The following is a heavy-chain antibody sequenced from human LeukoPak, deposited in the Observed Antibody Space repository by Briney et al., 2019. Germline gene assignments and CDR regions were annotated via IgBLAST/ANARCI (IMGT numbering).Heavy chain of an antibody. D-gene: IGHD1-26*01. V-gene: IGHV3-11*01. J-gene: IGHJ4*02. CDR3: ARGYSGSYLLPADY. CDR2: ISSSGSTI. Sequence: SGGSLRLSCAASGFAFSDYYMSWIRQAPGKGLEWVSYISSSGSTIYYADSVKGRFTISRDNAKNSLYLQMNSLRAEDTAVYYCARGYSGSYLLPADYWGQGTLVTVSS. CDR1: GFAFSDYY.